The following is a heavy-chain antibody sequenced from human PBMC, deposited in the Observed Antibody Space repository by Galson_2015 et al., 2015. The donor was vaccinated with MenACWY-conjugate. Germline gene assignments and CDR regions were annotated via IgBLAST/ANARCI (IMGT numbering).Heavy chain of an antibody. Sequence: SVKVSCKASGYTFTSYGISWVRQAPGQGLEWMGWISAYNDNTNFAQKLQDRVTMTTDTSTSTAYMELRSLRSDDTAVYYCARAPPITMVRGVTSIWFDPWGQGTLVTVSS. D-gene: IGHD3-10*01. CDR2: ISAYNDNT. V-gene: IGHV1-18*01. J-gene: IGHJ5*02. CDR1: GYTFTSYG. CDR3: ARAPPITMVRGVTSIWFDP.